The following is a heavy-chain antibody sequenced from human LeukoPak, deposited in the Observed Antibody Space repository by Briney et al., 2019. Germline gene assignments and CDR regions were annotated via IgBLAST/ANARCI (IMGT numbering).Heavy chain of an antibody. D-gene: IGHD6-13*01. CDR1: EFTFSSYW. V-gene: IGHV3-7*03. CDR3: ASEVAAGTGAYNY. J-gene: IGHJ4*02. CDR2: IKQDGSET. Sequence: PGGSLRLSCAASEFTFSSYWMSWVRQAPGKGLEWVANIKQDGSETYYVDSVKGRFTISRDNAKNSLYLQMNSLTAEDTGVYYCASEVAAGTGAYNYWGQGTLVTVSS.